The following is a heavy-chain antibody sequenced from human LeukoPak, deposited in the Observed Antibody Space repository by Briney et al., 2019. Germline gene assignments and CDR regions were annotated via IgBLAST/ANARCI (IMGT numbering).Heavy chain of an antibody. V-gene: IGHV4-59*01. CDR1: GGSISSYY. Sequence: SETLSLTCTVSGGSISSYYWSWIRQPPGKGLEWIGYIYYSGSTNYNPSLKSRVTISVDTSKNQFSLKLSSVTAADTAVYYCARAEIAAAGPFYGMDVWGQGTTVTVSS. CDR2: IYYSGST. D-gene: IGHD6-13*01. J-gene: IGHJ6*02. CDR3: ARAEIAAAGPFYGMDV.